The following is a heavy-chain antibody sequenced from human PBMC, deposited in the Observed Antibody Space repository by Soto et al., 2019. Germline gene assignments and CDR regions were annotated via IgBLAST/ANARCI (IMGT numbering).Heavy chain of an antibody. CDR1: GGNFQTYA. Sequence: SVKVSCKASGGNFQTYAFTWVRQAPGQGLEWMGGIIPVFASTTSAQKFQGRVTITADESTNSVYMELSSLRSEDTAVYYCVRDSPIGSTFSGYDGIDYWGQGTLVTVSS. V-gene: IGHV1-69*13. CDR2: IIPVFAST. J-gene: IGHJ4*02. CDR3: VRDSPIGSTFSGYDGIDY. D-gene: IGHD5-12*01.